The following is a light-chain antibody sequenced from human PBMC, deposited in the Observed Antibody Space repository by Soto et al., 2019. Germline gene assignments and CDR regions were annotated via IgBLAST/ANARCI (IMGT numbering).Light chain of an antibody. J-gene: IGKJ1*01. CDR1: QSVNTN. CDR2: GAS. CDR3: QQYDQWWT. Sequence: EIWLTQSPGTLSGSPGERATFSCRASQSVNTNLAWYKLKPGQAPRLLIYGASIRATGIPARLSGSGSGTDYTLTISSLQSEDFGVYFCQQYDQWWTFGHGTQVDIK. V-gene: IGKV3-15*01.